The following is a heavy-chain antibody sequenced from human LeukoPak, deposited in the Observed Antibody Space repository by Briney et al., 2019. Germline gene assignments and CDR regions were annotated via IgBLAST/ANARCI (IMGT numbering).Heavy chain of an antibody. CDR2: IYYSGST. Sequence: PSETLSLTCTVSGGSISSYYWSWIRQPPGKGLEWIGYIYYSGSTNYNPSLKSRVTISVDTSKNQFSLKLSSVTAADTAVYYCAREFFWSGYPAWGQGTLVTVSS. CDR3: AREFFWSGYPA. CDR1: GGSISSYY. J-gene: IGHJ5*02. V-gene: IGHV4-59*12. D-gene: IGHD3-3*01.